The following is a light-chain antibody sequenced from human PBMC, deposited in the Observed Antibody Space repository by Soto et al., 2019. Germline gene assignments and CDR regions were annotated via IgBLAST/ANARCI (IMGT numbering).Light chain of an antibody. V-gene: IGKV3-20*01. J-gene: IGKJ1*01. CDR3: QQYGSSPTT. Sequence: EVVLTQSPRTLSLSPGERATLFCRASQSVNNNYLAWYQQKPGQAPRLLIYGASRRAAGIPDRFSGSGSGTDVTLTISRLEPEDFGVYYCQQYGSSPTTFGQGTKV. CDR2: GAS. CDR1: QSVNNNY.